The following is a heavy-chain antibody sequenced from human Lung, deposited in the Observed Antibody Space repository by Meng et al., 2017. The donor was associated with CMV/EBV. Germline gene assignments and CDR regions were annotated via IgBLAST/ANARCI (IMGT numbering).Heavy chain of an antibody. CDR2: IYYSGST. V-gene: IGHV4-59*01. D-gene: IGHD3-3*01. J-gene: IGHJ6*02. CDR1: GGSISSYY. Sequence: SXTLSLXCTVSGGSISSYYWSWIRQPPGKGLEWIGYIYYSGSTNYNPSLKSRVTISVDTSKNQFSLKLSSVTAADTAVYYCARGGYYDCWSGYSYYYYYGMDFXGQ. CDR3: ARGGYYDCWSGYSYYYYYGMDF.